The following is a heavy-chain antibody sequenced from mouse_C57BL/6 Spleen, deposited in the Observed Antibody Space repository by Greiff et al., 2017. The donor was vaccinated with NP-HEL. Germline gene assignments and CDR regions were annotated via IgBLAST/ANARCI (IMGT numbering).Heavy chain of an antibody. V-gene: IGHV14-3*01. CDR2: IDPANGNT. D-gene: IGHD6-1*01. Sequence: EVQLQQSVAELVRPGASVKLSCTASGFTFKNTYMHWVKQRPEQGLEWIGRIDPANGNTKYAPKFQGKATITADTSSNTAYLQLSSLTSEDTAIYYCARASYFDYWGQGTTLTVSS. CDR1: GFTFKNTY. CDR3: ARASYFDY. J-gene: IGHJ2*01.